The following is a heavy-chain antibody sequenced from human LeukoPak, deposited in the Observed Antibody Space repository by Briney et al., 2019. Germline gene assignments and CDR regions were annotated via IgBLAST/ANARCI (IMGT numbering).Heavy chain of an antibody. CDR2: ISAYNGNT. Sequence: ASVKVSCKASGYTFTSYGISWVRQAPGQGLEWMGWISAYNGNTNYAQKLQGRVTMTTDTSTSTAYMELRSLRSDDTAVYYCARLREIVVVPAAFLDYWGQGTLVTVSS. J-gene: IGHJ4*02. CDR1: GYTFTSYG. CDR3: ARLREIVVVPAAFLDY. D-gene: IGHD2-2*01. V-gene: IGHV1-18*04.